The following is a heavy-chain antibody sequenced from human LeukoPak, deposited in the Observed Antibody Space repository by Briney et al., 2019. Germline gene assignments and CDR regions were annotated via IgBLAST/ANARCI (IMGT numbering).Heavy chain of an antibody. V-gene: IGHV3-48*04. Sequence: PGRSLRLSCAASGFTFSSYSMNWVRQAPGKGLEWVSYISSSSSTIYYADSVKGRFTISRDNAKNSLYLQMNSLRAEDTAVYYCARDWYYDILTGYYAFDYWGQGTLVTVSS. CDR3: ARDWYYDILTGYYAFDY. CDR1: GFTFSSYS. CDR2: ISSSSSTI. D-gene: IGHD3-9*01. J-gene: IGHJ4*02.